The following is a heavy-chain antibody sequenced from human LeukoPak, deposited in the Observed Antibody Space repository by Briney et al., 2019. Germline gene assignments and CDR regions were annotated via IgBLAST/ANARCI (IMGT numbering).Heavy chain of an antibody. J-gene: IGHJ4*02. CDR1: GGSFSGYY. V-gene: IGHV4-34*01. CDR3: ARGVGYDFWSGYCLDY. Sequence: SETLSLTCAVYGGSFSGYYWSWIRQPPGKGLEWIGEINHSGSTNYNPSLKSRVTISVDTSKNQFSLKLSSVTAADTAVYYCARGVGYDFWSGYCLDYWGQGTLVTVSS. CDR2: INHSGST. D-gene: IGHD3-3*01.